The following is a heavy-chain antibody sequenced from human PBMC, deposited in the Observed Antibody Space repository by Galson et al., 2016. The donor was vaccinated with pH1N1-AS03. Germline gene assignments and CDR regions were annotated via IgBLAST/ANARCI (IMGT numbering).Heavy chain of an antibody. CDR3: ASPAESYSKSWYAYFQH. CDR2: IYHSGTT. J-gene: IGHJ1*01. Sequence: ETLSLTCAVSGYSISSGSYWGWIRQPPGKGLEWIGSIYHSGTTYYNPSLKSRVTISVDTSKNQFSLRLISVTAADTAVYYCASPAESYSKSWYAYFQHWGQGTLVTVSS. CDR1: GYSISSGSY. V-gene: IGHV4-38-2*01. D-gene: IGHD6-13*01.